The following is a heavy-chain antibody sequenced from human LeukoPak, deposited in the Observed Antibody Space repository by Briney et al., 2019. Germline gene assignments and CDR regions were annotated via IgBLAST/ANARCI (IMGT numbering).Heavy chain of an antibody. CDR1: GYTFTSYD. Sequence: GASVKVSCKASGYTFTSYDINWVRQATGQGLEWMGWMNPNSGNTGYAQKFQGRVTITRDTSARTAYMELSRLRSEDTAVYYCATSEEGRWGQGTLVTVSS. V-gene: IGHV1-8*01. J-gene: IGHJ4*02. CDR3: ATSEEGR. D-gene: IGHD2-15*01. CDR2: MNPNSGNT.